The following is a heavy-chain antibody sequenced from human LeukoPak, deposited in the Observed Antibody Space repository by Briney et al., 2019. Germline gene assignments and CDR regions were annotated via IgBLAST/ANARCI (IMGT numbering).Heavy chain of an antibody. CDR2: INPSGGST. CDR3: VRHPDSSPALLDL. V-gene: IGHV1-46*01. Sequence: GASVKVSCKASGFTFTSYYMNWVRQAPGQGLEWMGIINPSGGSTSYAQKFQGRLTVTRDMSTSIVYMELGSLRSEDTAKYYCVRHPDSSPALLDLWGQGTMVTVSS. J-gene: IGHJ3*01. CDR1: GFTFTSYY. D-gene: IGHD6-13*01.